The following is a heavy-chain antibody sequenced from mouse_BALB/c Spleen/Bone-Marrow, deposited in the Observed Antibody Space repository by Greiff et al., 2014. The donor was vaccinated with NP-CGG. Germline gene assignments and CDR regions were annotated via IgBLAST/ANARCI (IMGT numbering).Heavy chain of an antibody. CDR3: TRRGTWNAMDY. D-gene: IGHD3-3*01. CDR2: IYPSDSYT. J-gene: IGHJ4*01. V-gene: IGHV1-69*02. Sequence: QVQLKESGAELVRPGASVKLSCKASGYTFTSYWINWAKQRPGQGLEWIGNIYPSDSYTNYNKKFKDKATLTVDKSSSTAYMQHXXXXSEDSAFYYCTRRGTWNAMDYWGQGTSVTVSS. CDR1: GYTFTSYW.